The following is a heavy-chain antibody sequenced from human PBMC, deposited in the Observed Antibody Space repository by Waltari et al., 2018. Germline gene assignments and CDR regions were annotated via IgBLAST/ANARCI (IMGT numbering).Heavy chain of an antibody. CDR2: MKHSGST. CDR3: ARGSSRVGGNAVDY. V-gene: IGHV4-34*01. J-gene: IGHJ4*02. D-gene: IGHD3-10*01. Sequence: QVQLQKWGEGLGKPVENLYLPCAVHGWSLRGYYWGWTRQPPGKGLEWMWEMKHSGSTNNNPSLNRRITISVDTSKNQFSLKLSSVTAADTAVYYCARGSSRVGGNAVDYWGQGTLVTVSS. CDR1: GWSLRGYY.